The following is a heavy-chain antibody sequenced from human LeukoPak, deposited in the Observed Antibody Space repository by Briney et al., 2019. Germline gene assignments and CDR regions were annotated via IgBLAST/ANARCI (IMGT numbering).Heavy chain of an antibody. V-gene: IGHV5-51*01. D-gene: IGHD2-2*03. CDR1: GYSFISYW. CDR2: IYPGDSDT. J-gene: IGHJ5*02. CDR3: ARSLLDIVVVPAPAYHWFDP. Sequence: GESLKISCKGSGYSFISYWIGWVRQMPGKRLEWMGIIYPGDSDTRYSPSFQGQGTTSADKSISTAYLQWSSLKASEPAMYYCARSLLDIVVVPAPAYHWFDPWGQGTLVTLSS.